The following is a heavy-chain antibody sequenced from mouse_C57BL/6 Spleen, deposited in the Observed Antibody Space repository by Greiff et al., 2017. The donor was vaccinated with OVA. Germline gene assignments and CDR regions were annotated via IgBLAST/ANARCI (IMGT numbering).Heavy chain of an antibody. CDR3: ARTIVTYYFDY. CDR2: IRNKANGYTT. Sequence: EVQLVESGGGLVQPGGSLSLSCAASGFTFTDYYMSWVRQPPGKALEWLGFIRNKANGYTTEYSASVKGRFTISRDNSQSILYLQMNALRAEDSATYYCARTIVTYYFDYWGQGTTLTVSS. D-gene: IGHD2-5*01. CDR1: GFTFTDYY. J-gene: IGHJ2*01. V-gene: IGHV7-3*01.